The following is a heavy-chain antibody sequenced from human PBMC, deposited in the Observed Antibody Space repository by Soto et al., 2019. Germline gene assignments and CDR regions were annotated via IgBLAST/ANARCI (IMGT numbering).Heavy chain of an antibody. V-gene: IGHV1-69*13. CDR2: IIPIFGTA. D-gene: IGHD3-10*01. J-gene: IGHJ6*02. CDR1: GGTFSSYA. Sequence: SVKVSCKASGGTFSSYAISWVRQAPGQGLEWMGGIIPIFGTANYAQKFQGRVTITADESTSTAYMELSGLRSEDTAVYYCAGVLRGVIRYYGMEVWGQGTMVTVSS. CDR3: AGVLRGVIRYYGMEV.